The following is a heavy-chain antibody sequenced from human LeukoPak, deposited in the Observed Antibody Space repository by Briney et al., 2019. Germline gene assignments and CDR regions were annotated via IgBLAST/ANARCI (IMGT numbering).Heavy chain of an antibody. V-gene: IGHV3-7*01. CDR2: IKPSGSEK. CDR1: GFTFSNYW. CDR3: ARDLDTYVVLTAYDTFDI. J-gene: IGHJ3*02. D-gene: IGHD2-21*02. Sequence: GGSLRLSCEGSGFTFSNYWMTWVRQAPEKGLEWVANIKPSGSEKHYADSVEGRFTISRDNAKNSLYLQMNSLRAEDTAVYYCARDLDTYVVLTAYDTFDIWGQGTMVTVSS.